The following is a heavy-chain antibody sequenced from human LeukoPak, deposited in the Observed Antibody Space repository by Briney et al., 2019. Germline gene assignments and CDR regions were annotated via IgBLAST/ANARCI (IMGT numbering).Heavy chain of an antibody. CDR2: TYSDGST. V-gene: IGHV3-66*02. Sequence: GGSLRLSCAASGVSVSSNFMTWVRQAPGKGLEWVSVTYSDGSTYYADSVKGRFTISRDNSKNTLYLQMNSLRPQDTAVYYCARLPIYWGQGTLVTVSS. D-gene: IGHD2-2*02. J-gene: IGHJ4*02. CDR3: ARLPIY. CDR1: GVSVSSNF.